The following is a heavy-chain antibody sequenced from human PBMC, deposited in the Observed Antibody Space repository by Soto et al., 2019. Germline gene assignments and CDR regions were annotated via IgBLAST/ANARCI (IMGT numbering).Heavy chain of an antibody. J-gene: IGHJ5*02. CDR1: GDSISSASASRGTYS. Sequence: QLHLLESGPGLVKPSQTLSLTCTVSGDSISSASASRGTYSWSWIRQSPGKGLEWLGHISHSGSTSYNPSLQSRISLSVDTSKNQFSLKLASVTAADTAIYYCARAVTPYFGTWFDPWGQGIRVTVSS. CDR3: ARAVTPYFGTWFDP. V-gene: IGHV4-30-2*06. D-gene: IGHD2-21*02. CDR2: ISHSGST.